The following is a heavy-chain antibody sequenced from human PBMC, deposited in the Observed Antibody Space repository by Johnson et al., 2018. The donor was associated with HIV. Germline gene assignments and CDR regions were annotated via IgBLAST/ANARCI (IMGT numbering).Heavy chain of an antibody. D-gene: IGHD2-15*01. V-gene: IGHV3-30*04. CDR3: ARSKDCSVGTCPDAFDI. Sequence: QMQLVESGGGLVQPGGSLRLSCAASGFTFSSYAMHWVRQAPGMRLEWVAVISYDGNNKYYADSLKGRFTISRDNSKNTLYLQMNSLRAEDTAVYYCARSKDCSVGTCPDAFDIWGQGTVVTVSS. CDR2: ISYDGNNK. CDR1: GFTFSSYA. J-gene: IGHJ3*02.